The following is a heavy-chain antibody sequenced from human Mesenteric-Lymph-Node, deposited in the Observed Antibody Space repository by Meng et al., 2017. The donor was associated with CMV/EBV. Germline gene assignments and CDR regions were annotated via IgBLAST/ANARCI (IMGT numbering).Heavy chain of an antibody. J-gene: IGHJ6*02. D-gene: IGHD6-19*01. CDR3: ARDEQWLLDF. CDR1: GGSFTGYY. CDR2: INHSGRST. Sequence: SETLSLTCDLYGGSFTGYYWSWIRQPPGKGLEWIGDINHSGRSTNYSPSLKTRVTISIDTSKNQFSLKLSSVTAADTATYYCARDEQWLLDFWGQGTTVTVSS. V-gene: IGHV4-34*01.